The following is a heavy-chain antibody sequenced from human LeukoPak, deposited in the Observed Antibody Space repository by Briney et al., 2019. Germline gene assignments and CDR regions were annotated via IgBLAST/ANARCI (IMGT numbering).Heavy chain of an antibody. CDR2: IKRGESET. CDR1: GFTFNTYW. D-gene: IGHD2/OR15-2a*01. J-gene: IGHJ4*02. V-gene: IGHV3-7*01. Sequence: QPGGSLRLSCSASGFTFNTYWMNWVRQAPGKGLEWVANIKRGESETYYVDSVKGRFTISRDNAKNSLSLQMNSLRAEDTAVYYCARGGGNFGYWGQGTLVTVSS. CDR3: ARGGGNFGY.